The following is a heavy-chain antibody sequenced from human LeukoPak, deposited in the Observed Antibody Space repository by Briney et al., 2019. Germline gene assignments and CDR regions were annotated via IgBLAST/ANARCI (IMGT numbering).Heavy chain of an antibody. D-gene: IGHD3-10*01. CDR3: ASSRGGINQFDY. J-gene: IGHJ4*02. CDR2: ISASGGST. CDR1: GFTFSSYA. Sequence: GGSLRLSCVTSGFTFSSYAMNWVRQAPGKGLEWVSGISASGGSTCYAASVKGRFTISRDGSSSTLHLQMNNLRAEDTAVYYCASSRGGINQFDYWGQGSLVTVSS. V-gene: IGHV3-23*01.